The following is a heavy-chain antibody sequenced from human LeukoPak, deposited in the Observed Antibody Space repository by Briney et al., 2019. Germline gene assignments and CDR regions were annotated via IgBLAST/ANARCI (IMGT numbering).Heavy chain of an antibody. CDR1: GFTFSSYG. V-gene: IGHV3-9*03. D-gene: IGHD5-18*01. CDR3: VKENTAMVTWGALDI. J-gene: IGHJ3*02. CDR2: ISWNSGRI. Sequence: PGGTLRLSCAASGFTFSSYGMNWVRQAPGKGLEWVSGISWNSGRIGYADSVKGRFTISRDNAKNSLYLQMNSLRAEDMALYYCVKENTAMVTWGALDIWGQGTMVSVS.